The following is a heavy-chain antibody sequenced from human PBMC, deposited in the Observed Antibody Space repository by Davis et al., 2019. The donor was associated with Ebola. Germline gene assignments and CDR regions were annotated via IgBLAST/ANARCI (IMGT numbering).Heavy chain of an antibody. CDR1: GGSISSGGYS. D-gene: IGHD5-24*01. CDR3: ARLGRDGYRDNQDY. J-gene: IGHJ4*02. Sequence: SETLSLTCAVSGGSISSGGYSWSWIRQPPGKGLEWIGYIYHSGSTNYNPSLKSRVTISVDTSKNQFSLKLSSVTAADTAVYYCARLGRDGYRDNQDYWGQGTLVTVSS. V-gene: IGHV4-30-2*01. CDR2: IYHSGST.